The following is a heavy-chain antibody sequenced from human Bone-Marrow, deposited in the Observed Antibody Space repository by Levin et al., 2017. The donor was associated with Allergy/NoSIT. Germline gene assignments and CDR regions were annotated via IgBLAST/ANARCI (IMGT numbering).Heavy chain of an antibody. CDR2: ISISGNHI. D-gene: IGHD2-15*01. V-gene: IGHV3-21*01. Sequence: GGSLRLSCAASGFTFSNYNMHWVRQAPGKGLEWVSSISISGNHIYYVDSVKGRFTVSRDNAKNSLYLQMNDLGAEDTAVYFCARDPMTCSGGSCSHFDHWGQGTLVTVSS. CDR1: GFTFSNYN. CDR3: ARDPMTCSGGSCSHFDH. J-gene: IGHJ4*02.